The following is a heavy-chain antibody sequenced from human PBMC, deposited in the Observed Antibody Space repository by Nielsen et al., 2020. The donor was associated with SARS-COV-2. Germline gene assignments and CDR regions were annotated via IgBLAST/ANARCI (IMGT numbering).Heavy chain of an antibody. D-gene: IGHD6-19*01. CDR1: GGSISSSNW. CDR3: ARDLRAVAREVDV. Sequence: SETLSLTCAVSGGSISSSNWWSWVRQPPGKGLEWIGEIYHSGSTNYNPSLKSRVTIPVDKSKNQFSLKLSSVTAADTAVYYCARDLRAVAREVDVWGQGTTVTVSS. J-gene: IGHJ6*02. V-gene: IGHV4-4*02. CDR2: IYHSGST.